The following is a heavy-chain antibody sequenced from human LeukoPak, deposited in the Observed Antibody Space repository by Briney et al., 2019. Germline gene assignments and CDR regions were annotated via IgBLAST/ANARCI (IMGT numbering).Heavy chain of an antibody. CDR2: IYYRVTS. V-gene: IGHV4-59*01. CDR3: ARETSQKGAHYMDV. Sequence: PSETLSLTCTVSGDSISTYYWSWIRQPPGKGLEWIGYIYYRVTSDYSPSLRSRVTISVDTSKNQFSLKLSSVTAADTAVYYCARETSQKGAHYMDVWGKGTTITISS. CDR1: GDSISTYY. D-gene: IGHD3-16*01. J-gene: IGHJ6*03.